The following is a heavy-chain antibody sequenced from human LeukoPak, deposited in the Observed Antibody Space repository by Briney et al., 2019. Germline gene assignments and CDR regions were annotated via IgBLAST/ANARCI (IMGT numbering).Heavy chain of an antibody. Sequence: SETLPLTCAVYGGSFSGYYWSWIRQPPGKGLEWIGEINHSGSTNYNPSLKSRVTISVDTSKNQFSLKLSSVTAADTAVCYCARGTGYYDSSGYYSFDYWGQGTLVTVSS. CDR1: GGSFSGYY. D-gene: IGHD3-22*01. J-gene: IGHJ4*02. CDR2: INHSGST. CDR3: ARGTGYYDSSGYYSFDY. V-gene: IGHV4-34*01.